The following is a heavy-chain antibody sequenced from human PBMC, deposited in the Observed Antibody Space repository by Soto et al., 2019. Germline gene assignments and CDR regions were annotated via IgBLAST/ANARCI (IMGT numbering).Heavy chain of an antibody. D-gene: IGHD1-1*01. J-gene: IGHJ5*02. CDR3: ARANVAERTYNWFDP. V-gene: IGHV4-34*01. Sequence: SETLSLTCAVYGGSFSGYYWSWIRQPPGKGLEWIGEINHSGSTNYNPSLKSRVTISVDTSKNQFSLKLSSVTAADTAVYYCARANVAERTYNWFDPWGQGTLVTVSS. CDR2: INHSGST. CDR1: GGSFSGYY.